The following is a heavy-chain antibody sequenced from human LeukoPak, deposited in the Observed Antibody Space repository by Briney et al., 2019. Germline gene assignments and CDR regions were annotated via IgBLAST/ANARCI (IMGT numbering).Heavy chain of an antibody. D-gene: IGHD5-12*01. V-gene: IGHV1-46*01. CDR3: ARDPRTRGGATRYYFDC. Sequence: ASVKVSCKASGYTFTSYYMHWVRQAPGQGLEWMGIINPSGGSTSYAQKFQGRVTMTRDTSTSAVYMELSSLRSEDTAVYYRARDPRTRGGATRYYFDCWGQGTLVTVSS. CDR2: INPSGGST. J-gene: IGHJ4*02. CDR1: GYTFTSYY.